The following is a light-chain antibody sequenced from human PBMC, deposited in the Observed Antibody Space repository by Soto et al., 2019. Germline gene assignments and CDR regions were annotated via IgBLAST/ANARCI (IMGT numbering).Light chain of an antibody. CDR1: QSVNSNY. J-gene: IGKJ1*01. CDR2: GAS. Sequence: IVLNQSPPTLSLSPGVRAPLSCRASQSVNSNYLAWYQQKPGQAPRLLIYGASSRATGIPDRISGSGSGTDFTLTISRLEPEDFAVYYCQQYGRSPRTFGQGTKVDIK. V-gene: IGKV3-20*01. CDR3: QQYGRSPRT.